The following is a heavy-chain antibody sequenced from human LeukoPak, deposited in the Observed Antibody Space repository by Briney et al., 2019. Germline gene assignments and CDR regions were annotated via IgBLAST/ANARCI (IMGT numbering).Heavy chain of an antibody. J-gene: IGHJ4*02. CDR2: ISGDGSDT. V-gene: IGHV3-74*01. D-gene: IGHD3-22*01. CDR3: ARDVQDSRTGGLDF. Sequence: GGFLRLSCAASGFTFSTYWIHWVRQAPGKGLVWVSRISGDGSDTRYADPVKGRFTISRDNAKNTVFLQLNSLRDEDTAVYYCARDVQDSRTGGLDFWGQGTLVTVSS. CDR1: GFTFSTYW.